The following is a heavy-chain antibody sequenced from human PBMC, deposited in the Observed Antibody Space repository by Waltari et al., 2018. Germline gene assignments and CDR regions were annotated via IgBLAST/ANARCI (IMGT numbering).Heavy chain of an antibody. Sequence: QVQLVESGGGVVQSGRSLRLSCVGSGFTFTTHGMNWVRQAPGKGLECVAVIWYDGSNKNYVDSVKGRFTISRDNSKNTMYLEMNRLRAEDTAVYFCARGDGGSGLGASDIWGQGTMVTVSS. CDR2: IWYDGSNK. J-gene: IGHJ3*02. V-gene: IGHV3-33*01. CDR1: GFTFTTHG. CDR3: ARGDGGSGLGASDI. D-gene: IGHD3-3*01.